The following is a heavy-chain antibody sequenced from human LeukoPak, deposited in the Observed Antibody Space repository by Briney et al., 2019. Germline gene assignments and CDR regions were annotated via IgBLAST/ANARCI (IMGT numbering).Heavy chain of an antibody. CDR1: GFTFSDYY. CDR2: ISSSGSTI. V-gene: IGHV3-11*04. Sequence: GGSLRLSCAASGFTFSDYYMSWIRQAPGKGLEWASYISSSGSTIYYADSVKGRFTISRDNAKNSLYLQMNSLRAEDTAVYYCARDRMGIAVAGTRDFDYWGQGTLVTVSS. J-gene: IGHJ4*02. D-gene: IGHD6-19*01. CDR3: ARDRMGIAVAGTRDFDY.